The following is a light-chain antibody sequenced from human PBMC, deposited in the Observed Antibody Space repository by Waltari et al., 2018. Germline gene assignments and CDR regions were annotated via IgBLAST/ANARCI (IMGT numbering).Light chain of an antibody. J-gene: IGLJ3*02. CDR3: SSYMNSSLV. CDR1: SSDIGGYKY. Sequence: QSALTQPASVSGSPGQSITISCTGTSSDIGGYKYVSWYQQHPGKAPKLMIYVVSNRPSGVSNRVSGSKSGSTASLTISGLQSEDEADYYCSSYMNSSLVFGAGTK. V-gene: IGLV2-14*01. CDR2: VVS.